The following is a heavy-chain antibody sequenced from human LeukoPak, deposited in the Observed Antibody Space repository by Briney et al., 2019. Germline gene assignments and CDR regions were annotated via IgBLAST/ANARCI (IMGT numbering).Heavy chain of an antibody. V-gene: IGHV3-48*03. CDR2: IRSSGNTI. J-gene: IGHJ4*02. Sequence: GGSLRLSCAASGFTFSSYEMNWVRQAPGKGLDWLSYIRSSGNTIYYADSVKGRFTISRDNAKNSLYLQMDSLRAEDTAVYYCARDGCSDGSCEDWGQGTLVTVSS. CDR3: ARDGCSDGSCED. D-gene: IGHD2-15*01. CDR1: GFTFSSYE.